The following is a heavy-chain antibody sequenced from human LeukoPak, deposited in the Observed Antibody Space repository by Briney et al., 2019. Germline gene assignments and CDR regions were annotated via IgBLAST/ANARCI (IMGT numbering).Heavy chain of an antibody. V-gene: IGHV5-51*01. CDR3: ARSLLKGGGYFDY. D-gene: IGHD2-15*01. CDR2: IYPGESDS. J-gene: IGHJ4*02. Sequence: GESLKISCKGSGYSFTSYWICCVRQMPGKGLEWMVIIYPGESDSRYSASFQGQVTISADKSISTAYLQWSSLKASDTAMYYCARSLLKGGGYFDYWGQGTLVTVSS. CDR1: GYSFTSYW.